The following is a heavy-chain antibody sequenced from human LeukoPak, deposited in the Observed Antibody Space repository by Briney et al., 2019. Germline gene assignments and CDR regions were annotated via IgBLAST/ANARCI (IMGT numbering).Heavy chain of an antibody. V-gene: IGHV3-7*01. Sequence: GGSLRLSCVASGFTFSRYWMSWVRQAPGKRLEWVANIKQDGDQKHYVDSVRGRFTISRDNAKNSLHLQMNSLRAEDTAVYYCARFAKGYGSGDIDYWGQGTLVTVSS. J-gene: IGHJ4*02. CDR2: IKQDGDQK. D-gene: IGHD3-10*01. CDR1: GFTFSRYW. CDR3: ARFAKGYGSGDIDY.